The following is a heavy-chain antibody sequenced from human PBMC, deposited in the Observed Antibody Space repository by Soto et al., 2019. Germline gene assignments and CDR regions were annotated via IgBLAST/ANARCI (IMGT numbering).Heavy chain of an antibody. CDR2: ISAYNGNT. CDR1: GYTFTSYG. CDR3: AREQWLVHLPDY. D-gene: IGHD6-19*01. V-gene: IGHV1-18*01. Sequence: QVQLVQSGAEVKKPGASVKVSCKASGYTFTSYGISWLRQAPGQGREWMGWISAYNGNTNYAQKLQGRFTMTTDTSASTANVELRSLRSDDTAVYYCAREQWLVHLPDYWGQGTLVTVSS. J-gene: IGHJ4*02.